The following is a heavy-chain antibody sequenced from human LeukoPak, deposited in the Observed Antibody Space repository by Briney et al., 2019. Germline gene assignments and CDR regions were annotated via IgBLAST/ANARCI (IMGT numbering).Heavy chain of an antibody. CDR2: IRYDGSNK. J-gene: IGHJ3*02. Sequence: PGGSLRLSCAASGFTFSSYGMHWVRQAPGKGLEWVAFIRYDGSNKYYADSVKGRFTISRDNSKNTLYLQMNSLRAEDTAVYYCAKDSSRTYYYDSSGYYYGAFDIWGQGTMVIVSS. CDR3: AKDSSRTYYYDSSGYYYGAFDI. CDR1: GFTFSSYG. V-gene: IGHV3-30*02. D-gene: IGHD3-22*01.